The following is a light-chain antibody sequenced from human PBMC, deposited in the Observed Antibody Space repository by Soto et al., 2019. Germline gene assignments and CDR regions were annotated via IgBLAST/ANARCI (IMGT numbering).Light chain of an antibody. CDR2: DVS. V-gene: IGLV2-14*01. J-gene: IGLJ1*01. CDR3: SSYTSSSTYV. Sequence: QSALTQPASVSGSPGQSITISCTGTGSDVGGYNYVSWYQQHPGKAPKLMIYDVSNRPSGVSNRFSGSKSGNTASLTISGLQAEDEADYYCSSYTSSSTYVFGTRTKLTVL. CDR1: GSDVGGYNY.